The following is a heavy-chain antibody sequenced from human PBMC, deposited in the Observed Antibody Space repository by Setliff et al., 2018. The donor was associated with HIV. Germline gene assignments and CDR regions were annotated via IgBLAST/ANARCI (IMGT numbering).Heavy chain of an antibody. CDR2: INHSGGT. Sequence: SETLSLTCAVYGGSFSGYYWTWLRQPPGKGLEWIGEINHSGGTNYNPSLKSRVTISADTSKNQLSLKLTSVSAADTAVYYCARGRLRTVTSLIKKRASYTWLDPWGQGTLVTVSS. J-gene: IGHJ5*02. CDR3: ARGRLRTVTSLIKKRASYTWLDP. D-gene: IGHD3-16*01. CDR1: GGSFSGYY. V-gene: IGHV4-34*01.